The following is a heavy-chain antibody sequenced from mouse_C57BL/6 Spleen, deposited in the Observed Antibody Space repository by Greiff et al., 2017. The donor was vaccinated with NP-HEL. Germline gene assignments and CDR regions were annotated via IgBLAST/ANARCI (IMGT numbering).Heavy chain of an antibody. D-gene: IGHD1-1*01. CDR1: GFTFSSYA. J-gene: IGHJ2*01. V-gene: IGHV5-4*01. Sequence: EVQGVESGGGLVKPGGSLKLSCAASGFTFSSYAMSWVRQTPEKRLEWVATLSDGGSYTYYPDNVKGRFTISRDNAKNNLYLQMSHLKSEDTAMYYCERDEGYYGLDYWGKGTTLTVSS. CDR3: ERDEGYYGLDY. CDR2: LSDGGSYT.